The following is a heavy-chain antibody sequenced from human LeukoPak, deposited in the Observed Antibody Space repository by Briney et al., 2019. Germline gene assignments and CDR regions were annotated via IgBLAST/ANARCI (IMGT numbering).Heavy chain of an antibody. J-gene: IGHJ4*02. CDR2: ISISGSSI. Sequence: PGGSLRLSCGASGFTFSSYSMNWVRQAAGKGLEWVSDISISGSSIYYADSVKGRFTISRDNAKNSVYLQMNSLRVEDTAVYYCARMIRGAQYYFDYWGQGTLVTVSS. V-gene: IGHV3-48*01. CDR3: ARMIRGAQYYFDY. CDR1: GFTFSSYS. D-gene: IGHD3-10*01.